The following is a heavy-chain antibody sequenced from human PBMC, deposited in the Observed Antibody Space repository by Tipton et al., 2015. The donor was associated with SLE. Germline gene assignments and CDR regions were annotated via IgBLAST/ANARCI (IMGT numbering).Heavy chain of an antibody. CDR2: IYAGGKT. CDR1: GFTVTSNY. J-gene: IGHJ6*03. D-gene: IGHD2-15*01. Sequence: GSLRLSCAASGFTVTSNYMSWVRQAPGKGLEWVSLIYAGGKTFYADSVKGRFTISRDNSKNSLYLQMNSLRAEDTAVYYCSGGIPYYYYYMDVWGKGTTVTVSS. CDR3: SGGIPYYYYYMDV. V-gene: IGHV3-53*05.